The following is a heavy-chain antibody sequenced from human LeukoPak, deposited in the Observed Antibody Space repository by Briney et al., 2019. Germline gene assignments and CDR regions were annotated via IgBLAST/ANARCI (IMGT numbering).Heavy chain of an antibody. D-gene: IGHD5-18*01. J-gene: IGHJ4*02. Sequence: PGGSLRLSCAASGFTFSDYNMNWVRQAPGKGLEWVSVISSSSTYIYYADSVKGRFTISRDNAKNSLYLQMNSLRDEDTAVYYCARDGLHTAHFDYWGQGTLVTVSS. CDR2: ISSSSTYI. V-gene: IGHV3-21*06. CDR3: ARDGLHTAHFDY. CDR1: GFTFSDYN.